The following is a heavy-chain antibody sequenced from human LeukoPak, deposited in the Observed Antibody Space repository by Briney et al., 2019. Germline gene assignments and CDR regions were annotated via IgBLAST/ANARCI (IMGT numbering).Heavy chain of an antibody. V-gene: IGHV1-69*04. CDR3: AREGPPNWFDP. Sequence: SVKVSCKASGGTFTSYAISWVRQAPGPGLEWVGRIIPILGIANYAQKFQGRVTITADKSTSTAYMELSSLRSEDTAVYYCAREGPPNWFDPWGQGTVVTVSS. CDR2: IIPILGIA. J-gene: IGHJ5*02. CDR1: GGTFTSYA.